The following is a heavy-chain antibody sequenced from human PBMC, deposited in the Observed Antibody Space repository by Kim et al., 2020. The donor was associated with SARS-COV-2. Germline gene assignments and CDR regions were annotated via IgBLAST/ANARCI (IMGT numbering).Heavy chain of an antibody. V-gene: IGHV3-11*01. CDR2: ISSSGSTI. J-gene: IGHJ6*02. CDR1: GFTFSDYY. Sequence: GGSLRLSCAASGFTFSDYYMSWIRQAPGKGLEWVSYISSSGSTIYYADSAKGRFTISRDNAKNSLYLQMNSLRAEDTAVYYCARDKEWELPHLKFPYYYYYGMDVWGQGTTVTVSS. D-gene: IGHD1-26*01. CDR3: ARDKEWELPHLKFPYYYYYGMDV.